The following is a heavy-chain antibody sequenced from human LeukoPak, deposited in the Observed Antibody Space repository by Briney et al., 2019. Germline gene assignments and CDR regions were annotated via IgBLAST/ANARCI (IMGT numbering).Heavy chain of an antibody. D-gene: IGHD6-13*01. CDR3: AREGGRRSSHLDYFTY. CDR2: ISCNGAYI. CDR1: GFTFSRYT. Sequence: GGSLRLSCAASGFTFSRYTINGVRQAPGKGLEGVSSISCNGAYIFYADSMEGRFTISRDNAKNSLSLQMDSLRAEATAIYFCAREGGRRSSHLDYFTYWGQGMLVTVSS. V-gene: IGHV3-21*01. J-gene: IGHJ4*02.